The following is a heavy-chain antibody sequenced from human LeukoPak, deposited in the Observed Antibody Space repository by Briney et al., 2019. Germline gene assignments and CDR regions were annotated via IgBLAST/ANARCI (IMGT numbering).Heavy chain of an antibody. CDR2: IKQDGSEK. Sequence: GGSLRLSCAASGFTFISYWMTWVRQAPGKGLEWVANIKQDGSEKYYVDSVKGRFTISRDNAKNSLYLQMNSLRAEDTAVYYCAREKEGYCSRTSCYLDYYYYYMDVWGKGTTVTISS. CDR3: AREKEGYCSRTSCYLDYYYYYMDV. D-gene: IGHD2-2*01. CDR1: GFTFISYW. V-gene: IGHV3-7*01. J-gene: IGHJ6*03.